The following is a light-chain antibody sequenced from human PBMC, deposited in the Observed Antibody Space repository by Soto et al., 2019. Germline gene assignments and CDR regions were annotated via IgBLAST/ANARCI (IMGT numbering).Light chain of an antibody. Sequence: SALTQSPSASGSPGQSVTISCTGTKNDIGVYDFVSWYQHHPGKAPRLIIYEVVQRPSGVPDRFSGSKSGNTASLTVSGLQAADEADYFCKSYAGSNTYVFGSETKV. CDR3: KSYAGSNTYV. CDR2: EVV. J-gene: IGLJ1*01. CDR1: KNDIGVYDF. V-gene: IGLV2-8*01.